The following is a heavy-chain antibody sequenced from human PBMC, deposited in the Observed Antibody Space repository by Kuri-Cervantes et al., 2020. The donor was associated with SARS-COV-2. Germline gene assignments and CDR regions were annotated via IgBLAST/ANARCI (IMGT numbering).Heavy chain of an antibody. CDR2: ISSSTSYI. Sequence: GESLKISCAASGFTFSSYSINWVRQAPGKGLELVSSISSSTSYIYYEDSVKGRFTISSDNAKNSLYLQMNSLRYEDTDIYYCARDRSSNWFSTRVAFDIWGQGTMVTVSS. CDR3: ARDRSSNWFSTRVAFDI. CDR1: GFTFSSYS. D-gene: IGHD6-13*01. J-gene: IGHJ3*02. V-gene: IGHV3-21*01.